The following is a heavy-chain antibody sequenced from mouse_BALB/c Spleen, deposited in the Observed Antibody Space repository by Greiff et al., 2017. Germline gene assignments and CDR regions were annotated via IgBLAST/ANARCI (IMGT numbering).Heavy chain of an antibody. CDR2: ISYSGST. CDR1: GYSITSDYA. Sequence: EVQLQQSGPGLVKPSQSLSLTCTVTGYSITSDYAWNWIRQFPGNKLEWMGYISYSGSTSYNPSLKSRISITRDTSKNQFFLQLNSVTTEDTATYYCARHGYRYAWYFDVWGAGTTVTVSS. J-gene: IGHJ1*01. V-gene: IGHV3-2*02. CDR3: ARHGYRYAWYFDV. D-gene: IGHD2-14*01.